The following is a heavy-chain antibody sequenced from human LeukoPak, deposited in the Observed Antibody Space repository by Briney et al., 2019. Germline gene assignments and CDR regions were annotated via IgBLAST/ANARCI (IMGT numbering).Heavy chain of an antibody. CDR1: GYTFTSYG. D-gene: IGHD3-10*01. CDR3: ARGRVRFGEFSDAFDS. V-gene: IGHV1-18*01. J-gene: IGHJ4*02. Sequence: VASVKVSCKASGYTFTSYGISWVRQAPGQGLEGMGWISAYNGNTNYAQKFQGRLAMTRDTSTSTAYMELGSLTSEDTALYYCARGRVRFGEFSDAFDSWGQGTLITVSS. CDR2: ISAYNGNT.